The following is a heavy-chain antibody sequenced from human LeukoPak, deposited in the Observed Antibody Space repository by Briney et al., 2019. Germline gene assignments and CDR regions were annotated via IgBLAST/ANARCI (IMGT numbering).Heavy chain of an antibody. CDR3: ARDRSGWYGGPSKY. CDR2: ISYDGSNK. J-gene: IGHJ4*02. Sequence: GRSLRLSCAASGFTFSSYAMHWVRQAPGKGLEWVAVISYDGSNKYYADSVKGRFTIYRDNSKNTLYLQMNSLRAEDTAVYYCARDRSGWYGGPSKYWGQGTLVTVSS. D-gene: IGHD6-19*01. V-gene: IGHV3-30-3*01. CDR1: GFTFSSYA.